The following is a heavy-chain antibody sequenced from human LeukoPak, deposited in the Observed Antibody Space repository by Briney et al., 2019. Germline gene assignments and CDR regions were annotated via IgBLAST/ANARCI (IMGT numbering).Heavy chain of an antibody. V-gene: IGHV3-7*01. CDR3: ARDKVVGATLLDY. Sequence: GGCLRLSCEASGFTFRSYWMSWVRQAPGKGLEWVANIKQDGSEEYYVDSVKGRFTISRDNAKNSLHLQMNSLRAEDTAVYYCARDKVVGATLLDYWGQGTLVTVSS. CDR1: GFTFRSYW. J-gene: IGHJ4*02. CDR2: IKQDGSEE. D-gene: IGHD2-15*01.